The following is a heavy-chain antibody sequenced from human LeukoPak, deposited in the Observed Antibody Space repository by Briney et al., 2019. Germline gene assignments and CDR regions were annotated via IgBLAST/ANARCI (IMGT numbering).Heavy chain of an antibody. CDR3: ARDPLGYCSSTSCYGGGLFDY. CDR1: GFTFSSYS. Sequence: GRSLRLSCAASGFTFSSYSMNWVRQAPGKGLEWVSSISSSSSYIYYADSVKGRFTISRDNAKNSLYLQMNSLRAEDTAVYYCARDPLGYCSSTSCYGGGLFDYWGQGTLVTVSS. CDR2: ISSSSSYI. D-gene: IGHD2-2*03. J-gene: IGHJ4*02. V-gene: IGHV3-21*01.